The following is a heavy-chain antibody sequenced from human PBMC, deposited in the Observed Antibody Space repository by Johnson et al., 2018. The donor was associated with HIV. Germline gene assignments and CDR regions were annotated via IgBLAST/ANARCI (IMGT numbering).Heavy chain of an antibody. CDR3: TTEDYRLTAFDI. J-gene: IGHJ3*02. D-gene: IGHD3-16*02. V-gene: IGHV3-66*01. CDR1: GFTFSSNY. Sequence: VQLVESGGGVVQPGRSLRLSCAASGFTFSSNYMTWVRQAPGKGLEWVSVIYSGGNTYYADSVKGRFTISRDKSKNSLFLQMNSLKTEDTAVYYCTTEDYRLTAFDIWGQGTVVTVSS. CDR2: IYSGGNT.